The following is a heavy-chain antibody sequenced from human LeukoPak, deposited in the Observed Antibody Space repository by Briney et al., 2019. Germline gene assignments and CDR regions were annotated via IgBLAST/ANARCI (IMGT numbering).Heavy chain of an antibody. Sequence: ASVKVSCKASGYTFTSYDINWVRQATGQGLEWMGWINPNSGGTNYAQKFQGRVTMTRDTSISTAYMELSRLRSDDTAVYYCARIGYYYDSSGYYYDPDFDYWGQGTLVTVSS. CDR1: GYTFTSYD. CDR2: INPNSGGT. V-gene: IGHV1-2*02. CDR3: ARIGYYYDSSGYYYDPDFDY. D-gene: IGHD3-22*01. J-gene: IGHJ4*02.